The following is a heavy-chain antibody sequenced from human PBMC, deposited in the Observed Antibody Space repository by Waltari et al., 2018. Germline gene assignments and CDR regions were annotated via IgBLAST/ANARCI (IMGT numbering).Heavy chain of an antibody. Sequence: QVQLQLWGAGLLKPSETLSLTCAVYGGSFSGYYWSWIRQSPGKGLEGFGEINYSGSTNYNPSLKSRVTISIDTSKTQFSLELTSVTGADTAVYYCAGTPVGVTFLYFDYWGQGTLVTVSS. CDR1: GGSFSGYY. CDR2: INYSGST. V-gene: IGHV4-34*01. J-gene: IGHJ4*02. CDR3: AGTPVGVTFLYFDY. D-gene: IGHD1-26*01.